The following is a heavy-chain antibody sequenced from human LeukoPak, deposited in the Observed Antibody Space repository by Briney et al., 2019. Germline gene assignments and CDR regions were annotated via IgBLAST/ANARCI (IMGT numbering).Heavy chain of an antibody. Sequence: GASVKVSCKASGGTFSSYAISWVRQAPGQGLEWMGRIIPIFGIANYAQKFQGRVTITADKSTSTAYMELSSLRSEDTAVYYCARSLYCSSTSCYTGFYAFDIWGQGTMVTASS. CDR1: GGTFSSYA. CDR2: IIPIFGIA. J-gene: IGHJ3*02. V-gene: IGHV1-69*04. CDR3: ARSLYCSSTSCYTGFYAFDI. D-gene: IGHD2-2*02.